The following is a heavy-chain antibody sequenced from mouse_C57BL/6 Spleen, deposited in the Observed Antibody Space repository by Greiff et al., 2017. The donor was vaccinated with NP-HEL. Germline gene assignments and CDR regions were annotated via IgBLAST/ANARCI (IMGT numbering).Heavy chain of an antibody. CDR2: ISYDGSN. CDR1: GYSITSGYY. V-gene: IGHV3-6*01. CDR3: ARAYPGAMDY. Sequence: VQLKESGPGLVKPSQSLSLTCSVTGYSITSGYYWNWIRQFPGNKLEWMGYISYDGSNNYNPSLKNRISITRDTSKNQFFLKLNSVTTEDTATYYCARAYPGAMDYWGQGTSVTVSS. J-gene: IGHJ4*01.